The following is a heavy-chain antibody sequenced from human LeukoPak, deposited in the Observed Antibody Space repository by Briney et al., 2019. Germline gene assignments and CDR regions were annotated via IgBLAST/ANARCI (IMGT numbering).Heavy chain of an antibody. CDR2: ISYDGSNK. Sequence: PGRSLRLSCAASGFTFSSYGMHWVRQAPGKGLEWVAVISYDGSNKYYADSVKGRFTISRDNSKNTLYLQMNSLRAEDTAVYYCAKAPTAMVIALYYYYGMDVWGQGTTVTVSS. D-gene: IGHD5-18*01. J-gene: IGHJ6*02. CDR3: AKAPTAMVIALYYYYGMDV. CDR1: GFTFSSYG. V-gene: IGHV3-30*18.